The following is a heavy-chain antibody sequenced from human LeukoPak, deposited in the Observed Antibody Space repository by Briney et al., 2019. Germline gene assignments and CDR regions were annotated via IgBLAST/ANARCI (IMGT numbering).Heavy chain of an antibody. V-gene: IGHV3-23*01. Sequence: GGSLRLSCAASGFIFSDHYMDWVRQAPGKGLEWVSAISGSGGSTYYADSVKGRFIISRDNSKNTLYLQMNSLRAEDTAVYYCAKKLIVVVVAATSTGFDYWGQGTLVTVSS. J-gene: IGHJ4*02. CDR1: GFIFSDHY. CDR2: ISGSGGST. D-gene: IGHD2-15*01. CDR3: AKKLIVVVVAATSTGFDY.